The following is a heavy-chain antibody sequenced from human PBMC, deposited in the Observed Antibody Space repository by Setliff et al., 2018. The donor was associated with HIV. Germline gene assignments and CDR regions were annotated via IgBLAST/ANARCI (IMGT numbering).Heavy chain of an antibody. Sequence: PSETLSLTCTVSGDSISNSYWSWIRQPPGKGLEWIGCIDDSGTTNYNPSLETRVTISIDTSKKQFSLKLSSVTAADTAIYFCAREDNYYSDSIGYSFFDYRGQGTLVTVSS. CDR2: IDDSGTT. CDR3: AREDNYYSDSIGYSFFDY. V-gene: IGHV4-59*01. D-gene: IGHD3-22*01. CDR1: GDSISNSY. J-gene: IGHJ4*02.